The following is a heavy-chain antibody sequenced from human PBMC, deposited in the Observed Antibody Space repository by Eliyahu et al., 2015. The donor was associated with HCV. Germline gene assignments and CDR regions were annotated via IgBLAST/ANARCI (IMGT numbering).Heavy chain of an antibody. CDR1: GYTFTNYD. V-gene: IGHV1-18*03. CDR2: ISAYNGDT. CDR3: ARDRKSNGMDV. J-gene: IGHJ6*02. Sequence: QIQLVQSGAEVKKPGASVKVSCKASGYTFTNYDISWVRQAPGQGLEWMGWISAYNGDTNYAQKLHGRVTMTTDTSTSTAYMELRSLRGDDMAVYYCARDRKSNGMDVWGQGTTVTVSS.